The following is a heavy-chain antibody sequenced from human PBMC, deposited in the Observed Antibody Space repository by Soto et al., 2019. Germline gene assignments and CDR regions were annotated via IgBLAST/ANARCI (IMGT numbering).Heavy chain of an antibody. V-gene: IGHV3-7*01. J-gene: IGHJ3*02. CDR2: IKQDGSEK. D-gene: IGHD2-2*01. CDR3: AREWLVPAASSLGIDI. CDR1: GFTFSSYW. Sequence: GGSLRLSCAASGFTFSSYWMSWVRQATGRGLEWVANIKQDGSEKYYVDSVKGRFTISRDNAKNSLYLQMNSLRAEDTAVYYCAREWLVPAASSLGIDIWGQGTMVTVSS.